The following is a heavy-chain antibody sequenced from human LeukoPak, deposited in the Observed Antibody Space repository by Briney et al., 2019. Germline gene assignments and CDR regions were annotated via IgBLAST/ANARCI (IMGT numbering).Heavy chain of an antibody. Sequence: PSETLSLTCTVSGGSISSGDYSWSWIRQPPGKGLEWIGYIYYSGSTYYNPSLKSRVTISVDTSKNQFSLKLSSVTAADTAVYYCARENHYDSSGYYSLGYWGQGTLVTVSS. D-gene: IGHD3-22*01. CDR2: IYYSGST. V-gene: IGHV4-30-4*01. J-gene: IGHJ4*02. CDR3: ARENHYDSSGYYSLGY. CDR1: GGSISSGDYS.